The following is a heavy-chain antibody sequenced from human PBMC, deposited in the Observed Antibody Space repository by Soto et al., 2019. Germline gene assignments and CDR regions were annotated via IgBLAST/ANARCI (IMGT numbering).Heavy chain of an antibody. Sequence: QVQLVQSGPEVKKPGASVKVSCEASGYTFTTSGISWVRQAPGQGLEWMGWISTYNGDTNSAQKFQGRVTMTADTSTGTAYMELMSLKSDDTAVYYCARQGSWPYYYYGLDVWGQGTMVTVSS. D-gene: IGHD1-26*01. J-gene: IGHJ6*02. V-gene: IGHV1-18*01. CDR2: ISTYNGDT. CDR3: ARQGSWPYYYYGLDV. CDR1: GYTFTTSG.